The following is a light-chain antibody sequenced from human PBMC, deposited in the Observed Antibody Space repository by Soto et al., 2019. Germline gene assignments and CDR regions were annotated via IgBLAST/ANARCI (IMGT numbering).Light chain of an antibody. CDR1: SSDVGGYNY. Sequence: QSALTQPASVSGSPGQSITISCTGTSSDVGGYNYVSWYQQHPGKAPKLMIYEVTNRPSGVSNRFSGSRSGNTASLTISGLQAEDEADYYCSSYTNKNTLLFGGGTKVTVL. CDR3: SSYTNKNTLL. J-gene: IGLJ2*01. CDR2: EVT. V-gene: IGLV2-14*01.